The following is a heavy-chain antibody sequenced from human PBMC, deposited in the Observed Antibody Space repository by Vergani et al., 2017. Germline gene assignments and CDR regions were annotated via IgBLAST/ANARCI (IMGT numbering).Heavy chain of an antibody. CDR3: ASPRYDWNSAYAFHL. CDR2: IRPKTDGETT. CDR1: GFTFSSAW. D-gene: IGHD1-1*01. V-gene: IGHV3-15*01. J-gene: IGHJ3*01. Sequence: EVQPVESGGGLVKPGGSLRLSCTTSGFTFSSAWMSWVRQAPGKGLEWVARIRPKTDGETTDYAAPVKGRFTISRDDSKNTLYLQMNRLKTEDTAVYYCASPRYDWNSAYAFHLRGQGTMVTVSS.